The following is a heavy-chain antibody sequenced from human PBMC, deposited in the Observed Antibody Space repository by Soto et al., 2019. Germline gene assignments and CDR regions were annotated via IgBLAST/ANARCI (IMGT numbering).Heavy chain of an antibody. D-gene: IGHD1-26*01. Sequence: ASVKVSCKASGYSFTTYGINWVRQAPGRGLEWMGWISAYNGNTNYARKFQGRVTMTTDTSTSTAYMDLRSLTTDGTAVYYCARDPGSYRGSHLLWGQGTLVTVSS. CDR2: ISAYNGNT. V-gene: IGHV1-18*01. CDR1: GYSFTTYG. CDR3: ARDPGSYRGSHLL. J-gene: IGHJ4*02.